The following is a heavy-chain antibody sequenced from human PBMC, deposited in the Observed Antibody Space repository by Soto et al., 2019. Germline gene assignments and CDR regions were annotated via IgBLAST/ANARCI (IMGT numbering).Heavy chain of an antibody. CDR2: TYYRSKWYN. CDR1: GDSVSSKSAA. J-gene: IGHJ4*02. CDR3: AREPAGTYYFDY. V-gene: IGHV6-1*01. Sequence: PSQTLSLTCAISGDSVSSKSAAWTWIRQSPSRGLEWLGRTYYRSKWYNDYAVSVRSRITINPDTSKNQFSLQLNSVTPEDTGVYYCAREPAGTYYFDYWGQGNMVTVSS. D-gene: IGHD6-13*01.